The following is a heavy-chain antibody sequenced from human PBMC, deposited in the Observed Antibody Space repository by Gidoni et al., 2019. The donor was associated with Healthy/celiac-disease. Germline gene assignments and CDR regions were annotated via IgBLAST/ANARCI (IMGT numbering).Heavy chain of an antibody. D-gene: IGHD6-13*01. CDR3: TRPPPAAAGRMAFDI. CDR1: GFTFGDYA. J-gene: IGHJ3*02. V-gene: IGHV3-49*05. CDR2: IRSKAYGGTT. Sequence: EVQLVESGGGLVKPGRSLRLSCTASGFTFGDYAMSWFRQAPGKGLEWVGFIRSKAYGGTTEYAASVKGRFTISRDDSKSIAYLQMNSLKTEDTAVYYCTRPPPAAAGRMAFDIWGQGTMVTVSS.